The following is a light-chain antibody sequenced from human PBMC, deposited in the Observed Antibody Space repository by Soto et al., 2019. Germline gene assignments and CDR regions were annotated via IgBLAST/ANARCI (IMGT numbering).Light chain of an antibody. CDR2: DAS. J-gene: IGKJ4*01. V-gene: IGKV3-11*01. CDR1: QSVSSY. CDR3: QHRSNWPRLT. Sequence: EIVLTQSPATLCLSPGERATLSCRASQSVSSYLAWYQQKPGQAPRLLIYDASNRATGIPARFSGSGSGTDFTLTISSLEPEDFAVYYCQHRSNWPRLTFGGGTKVDIK.